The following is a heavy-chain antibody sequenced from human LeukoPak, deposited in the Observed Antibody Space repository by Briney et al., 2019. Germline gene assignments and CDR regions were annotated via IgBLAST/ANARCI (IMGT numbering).Heavy chain of an antibody. CDR1: GGSISSYY. CDR3: ARVGAGRYSSSSRVAYYYYYYYMDV. CDR2: IYTSGGT. V-gene: IGHV4-4*07. D-gene: IGHD6-6*01. J-gene: IGHJ6*03. Sequence: SETLSLTCTVSGGSISSYYWSWIRQPAGKGLEWIGRIYTSGGTNYNPSLKSRVTMSVDTSKNQFSLKLSSVTAADTAVYYCARVGAGRYSSSSRVAYYYYYYYMDVWGKGTTVTVSS.